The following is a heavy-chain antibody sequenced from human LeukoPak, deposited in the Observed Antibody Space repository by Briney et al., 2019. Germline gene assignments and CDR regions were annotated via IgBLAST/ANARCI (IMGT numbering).Heavy chain of an antibody. D-gene: IGHD3-10*01. CDR1: GFTFSSYW. J-gene: IGHJ4*02. Sequence: GGSLRLSCAASGFTFSSYWMSWVRQAPGKGLEWVANIRQDGSEKYYVDSVKGRFTISRDNAKNSLNLQMNSLRAEDTAVYYCARGGLLWFGELFGYWGQGTLVTVSS. V-gene: IGHV3-7*03. CDR3: ARGGLLWFGELFGY. CDR2: IRQDGSEK.